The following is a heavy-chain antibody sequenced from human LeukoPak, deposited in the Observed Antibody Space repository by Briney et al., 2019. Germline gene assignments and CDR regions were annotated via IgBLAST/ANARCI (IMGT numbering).Heavy chain of an antibody. CDR3: ARGHVPGSTRHWDF. V-gene: IGHV3-74*01. Sequence: PGGSLRLSRAASGFTFSNAWMNWVRQVPGKGLVWVARIRGDENEIDYADSVKGRFTISRDNAKNTLYLQMNSLRVEDTAVYFCARGHVPGSTRHWDFWGQGTLVTVSS. J-gene: IGHJ4*02. D-gene: IGHD3-10*01. CDR2: IRGDENEI. CDR1: GFTFSNAW.